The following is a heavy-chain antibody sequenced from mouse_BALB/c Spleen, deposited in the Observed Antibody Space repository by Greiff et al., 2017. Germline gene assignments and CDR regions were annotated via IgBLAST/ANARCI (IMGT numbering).Heavy chain of an antibody. CDR1: GFTFSSYG. CDR3: ARDGSSPYYAMDY. Sequence: EVQVVESGGDLVKPGGSLKLSCAASGFTFSSYGMSWVRQTPDKRLEWVATISSGGSYTYYPDSVKGRFTISRDNAKNTLYLQMSSLKSEDTAMYYCARDGSSPYYAMDYWGQGTSVTVSS. V-gene: IGHV5-6*01. D-gene: IGHD1-1*01. J-gene: IGHJ4*01. CDR2: ISSGGSYT.